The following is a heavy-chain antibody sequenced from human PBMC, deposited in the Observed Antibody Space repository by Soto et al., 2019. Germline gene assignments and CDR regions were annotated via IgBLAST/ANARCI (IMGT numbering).Heavy chain of an antibody. CDR2: MNPNSGNT. CDR1: GYTFTSYD. J-gene: IGHJ5*02. D-gene: IGHD3-3*01. Sequence: ASVKVSCKASGYTFTSYDINWVRQATGQGLEWMGWMNPNSGNTGYAQKFQGRVTMTRNTSISTAYMELSSLRSEDTAVYYCARGGVDSYDSWSGYYFRGSCFDPWGQGTLVTVSP. V-gene: IGHV1-8*01. CDR3: ARGGVDSYDSWSGYYFRGSCFDP.